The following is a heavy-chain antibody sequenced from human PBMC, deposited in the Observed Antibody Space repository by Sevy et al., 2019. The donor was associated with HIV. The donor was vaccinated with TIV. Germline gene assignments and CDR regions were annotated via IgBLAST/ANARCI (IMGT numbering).Heavy chain of an antibody. J-gene: IGHJ5*02. V-gene: IGHV4-61*02. CDR3: ARGAGPPWFDP. Sequence: SETLSLTCSVSGGSITSGNYYWSWIRQPAGKGLEWIGRIETSGSTDSNPSLKSRVTMSLDTSKNQFFLELSFVTAADTAVYYCARGAGPPWFDPWGQGTLVTVSS. D-gene: IGHD6-13*01. CDR2: IETSGST. CDR1: GGSITSGNYY.